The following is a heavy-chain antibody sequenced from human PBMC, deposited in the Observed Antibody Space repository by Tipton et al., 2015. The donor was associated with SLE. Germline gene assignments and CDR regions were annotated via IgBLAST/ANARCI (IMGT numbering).Heavy chain of an antibody. J-gene: IGHJ4*02. CDR1: GYSISSGYY. CDR3: ARHQGGFDY. Sequence: TLSLTCAVSGYSISSGYYWGWIRQPPGKGLEWIGSIYHSGSTYYNPSLKSRVTTSVDTSKNLFSLKLSSVTAADTAVYYCARHQGGFDYWGQGTLVTVSS. CDR2: IYHSGST. V-gene: IGHV4-38-2*01.